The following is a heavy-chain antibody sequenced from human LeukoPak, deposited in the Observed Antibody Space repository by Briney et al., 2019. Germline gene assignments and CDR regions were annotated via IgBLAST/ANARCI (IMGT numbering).Heavy chain of an antibody. Sequence: GGSLRLSCAASGFTFRSYSMNWVRQAPGKGLEWVSSISSSSSYIYYADAVKGRFTIPRDNAKNSLYLQMNSLRAEDTAVYYCARDPDWYFDLWGRGTLVTVSS. CDR1: GFTFRSYS. V-gene: IGHV3-21*06. J-gene: IGHJ2*01. CDR3: ARDPDWYFDL. CDR2: ISSSSSYI.